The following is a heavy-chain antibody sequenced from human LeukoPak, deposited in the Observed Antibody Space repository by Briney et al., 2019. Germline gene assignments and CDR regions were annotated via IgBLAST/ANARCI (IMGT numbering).Heavy chain of an antibody. V-gene: IGHV3-64*02. D-gene: IGHD2-21*02. J-gene: IGHJ4*02. CDR1: GFTFNSYA. Sequence: GGSLRLSCAASGFTFNSYAMHWVRQAPGKGLEYVSAISRNGGSTYYADSVKGRFTISRDNSKNTLYLQMDSLKSEDMAVYYCARGAPYCGGDCYSPSDYWGQGTLVTVSS. CDR3: ARGAPYCGGDCYSPSDY. CDR2: ISRNGGST.